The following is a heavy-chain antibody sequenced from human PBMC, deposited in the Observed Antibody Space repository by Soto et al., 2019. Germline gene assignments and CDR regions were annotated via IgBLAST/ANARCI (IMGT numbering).Heavy chain of an antibody. J-gene: IGHJ1*01. D-gene: IGHD2-15*01. CDR3: ARDSWSQY. V-gene: IGHV3-66*01. CDR1: GFSVSSNY. CDR2: IHNGGET. Sequence: GGSLRLSCAASGFSVSSNYINWVRQAPGKGLEWVSIIHNGGETYYADSVKDRFTVSRDNSKNTVFLQMNSLRVEDTAVYYCARDSWSQYWGQGTLVTVSS.